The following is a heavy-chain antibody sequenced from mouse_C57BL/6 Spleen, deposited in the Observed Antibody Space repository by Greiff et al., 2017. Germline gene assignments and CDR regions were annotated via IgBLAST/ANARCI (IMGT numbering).Heavy chain of an antibody. CDR2: ISPGDGDT. V-gene: IGHV1-80*01. J-gene: IGHJ4*01. CDR1: GYAFSSYW. Sequence: QVQLKESGAELVKPGASVKISCKASGYAFSSYWMNWVQPRPGKGLEWIGQISPGDGDTNYNGKFKGKATLTADKSSSTAYMQLSSLTSEDSAVYFCARTTTVVGPYAMDYWGQGTSVTGAS. D-gene: IGHD1-1*01. CDR3: ARTTTVVGPYAMDY.